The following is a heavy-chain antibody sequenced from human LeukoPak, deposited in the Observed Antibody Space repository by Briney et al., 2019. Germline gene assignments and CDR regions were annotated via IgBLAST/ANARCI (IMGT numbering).Heavy chain of an antibody. J-gene: IGHJ4*02. Sequence: GGSLRLSCAASGFTFSSYAMSWVRQAPGKGLEWVSVIYSGGSTYYADSVKGRFTISRDNSKNTLYLQMNSLRAEDTAVYYCARGDTAMVFFDYWGQGTLVTVSS. V-gene: IGHV3-53*01. D-gene: IGHD5-18*01. CDR1: GFTFSSYA. CDR3: ARGDTAMVFFDY. CDR2: IYSGGST.